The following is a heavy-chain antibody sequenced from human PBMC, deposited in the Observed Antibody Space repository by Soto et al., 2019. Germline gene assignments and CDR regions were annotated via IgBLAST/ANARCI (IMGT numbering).Heavy chain of an antibody. CDR2: IKQDGSEK. D-gene: IGHD6-19*01. CDR3: ARDGDRRGSGSFLDY. J-gene: IGHJ4*02. CDR1: GFTFSSYW. V-gene: IGHV3-7*01. Sequence: GGSLRLSCAASGFTFSSYWMSWVRQAPGKGLEWVANIKQDGSEKYYVDSVKGRFTISRDNAKNSLYLQMNSLRAEDTAVYYCARDGDRRGSGSFLDYWGQGTLVTVSS.